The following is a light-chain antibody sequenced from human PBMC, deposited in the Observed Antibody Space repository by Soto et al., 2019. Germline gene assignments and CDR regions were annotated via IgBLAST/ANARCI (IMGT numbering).Light chain of an antibody. CDR1: QTISTW. V-gene: IGKV1-5*01. J-gene: IGKJ1*01. CDR2: DAS. CDR3: HQYHTYST. Sequence: IHMTQSPGTLSASXGGGVITTFRASQTISTWVAWYQHKTGKAPTLLIYDASSLESGVPSRFSGGGSGTEFTLTISSLQPDDFATYYCHQYHTYSTFGQGTKVDIK.